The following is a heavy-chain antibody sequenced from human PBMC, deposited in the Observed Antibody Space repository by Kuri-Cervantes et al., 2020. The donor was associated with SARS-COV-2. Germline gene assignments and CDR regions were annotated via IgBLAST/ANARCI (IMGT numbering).Heavy chain of an antibody. V-gene: IGHV2-5*01. J-gene: IGHJ3*02. CDR3: AHSSMSSSWADDAFHI. CDR2: IFWNDNK. D-gene: IGHD6-13*01. CDR1: GFSLSSEGVG. Sequence: SGPTLVKPTQTLTLTCTFSGFSLSSEGVGVGWIRQPPGKALEWLALIFWNDNKRYSPSLKSRLTITKDTSKNQVVLRMTTTDPVDTGTYYCAHSSMSSSWADDAFHIWGQGTMVTVSS.